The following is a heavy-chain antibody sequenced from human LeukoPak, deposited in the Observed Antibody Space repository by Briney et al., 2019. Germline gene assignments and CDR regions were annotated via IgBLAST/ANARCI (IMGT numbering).Heavy chain of an antibody. J-gene: IGHJ3*02. Sequence: ASVKVSCKASGYTFTSYGISWVRQAPGQGLEWMGWISAYNGNTNYAQKLQGRVTITTDTSTSTAYMELRSLRSDDTAVYYCASTYYDILTGSLGAPDAFDIWGQGTMVTVSS. D-gene: IGHD3-9*01. CDR3: ASTYYDILTGSLGAPDAFDI. CDR1: GYTFTSYG. V-gene: IGHV1-18*01. CDR2: ISAYNGNT.